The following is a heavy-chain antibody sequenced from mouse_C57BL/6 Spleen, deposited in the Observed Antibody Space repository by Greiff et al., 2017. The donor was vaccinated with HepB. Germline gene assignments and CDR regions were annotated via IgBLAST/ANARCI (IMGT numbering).Heavy chain of an antibody. V-gene: IGHV5-4*01. CDR1: GFTFSSYA. J-gene: IGHJ2*01. Sequence: EVKLVESGGGLVKPGGSLKLSCAASGFTFSSYAMSWVRQTPEKRLEWVATISDGGSYTYYPDNVKGRFPISRDNAKNNLYLQMSHLKSEDTAMYYCARDRTGTEGNYFDYWGQGTTLTVSS. CDR3: ARDRTGTEGNYFDY. CDR2: ISDGGSYT. D-gene: IGHD4-1*01.